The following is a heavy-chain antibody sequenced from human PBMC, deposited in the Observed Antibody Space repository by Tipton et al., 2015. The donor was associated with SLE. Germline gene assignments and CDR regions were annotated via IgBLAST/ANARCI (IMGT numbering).Heavy chain of an antibody. D-gene: IGHD3-3*01. J-gene: IGHJ6*03. CDR2: IYTSGST. CDR3: ARASNVFPTLEFYYYMDV. Sequence: TLSLTCTVSGGSISSGSYYWSWIRQPAGKGLEWIGRIYTSGSTNYNPSLKSRVTISVDTSKNQFSLKLSSVTAADTAVYYCARASNVFPTLEFYYYMDVWVKVTTFTVSS. V-gene: IGHV4-61*02. CDR1: GGSISSGSYY.